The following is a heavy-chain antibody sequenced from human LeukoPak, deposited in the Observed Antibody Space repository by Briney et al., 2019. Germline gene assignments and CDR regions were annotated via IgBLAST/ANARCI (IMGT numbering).Heavy chain of an antibody. J-gene: IGHJ6*03. CDR2: INHSGST. CDR3: ARGTAVAGIPNMDV. Sequence: SETLSLTCAVYGGSFSGYYWSWIRQPPGKGLEWIGEINHSGSTNYNPSLKSRVTISVDASKNQFSLKLSSVTAADTAVYYCARGTAVAGIPNMDVWDKGTTVTVSS. CDR1: GGSFSGYY. D-gene: IGHD6-19*01. V-gene: IGHV4-34*01.